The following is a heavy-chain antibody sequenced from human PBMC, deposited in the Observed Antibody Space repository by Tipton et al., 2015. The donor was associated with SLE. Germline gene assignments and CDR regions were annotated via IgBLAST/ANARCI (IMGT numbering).Heavy chain of an antibody. CDR3: ARGGSRVAMASEY. D-gene: IGHD5-12*01. J-gene: IGHJ4*02. CDR1: GFSFSSYW. Sequence: SLRLSCAVSGFSFSSYWMHWVRQPPGKGLVWVSRINTDDSVTTYADSVKGRFTISRDNAKNTVYLQMNSLRAEDTAVYYCARGGSRVAMASEYWGQGTLVTVSS. V-gene: IGHV3-74*01. CDR2: INTDDSVT.